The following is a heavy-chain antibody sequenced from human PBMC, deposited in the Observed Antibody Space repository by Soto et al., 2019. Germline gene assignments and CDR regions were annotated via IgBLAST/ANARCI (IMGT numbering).Heavy chain of an antibody. CDR1: GGSISSYY. Sequence: QVQLQESGPGLVKPSETLSLTCTVSGGSISSYYWSWIRQPPGKGLEWIGYSYYSGSTNYNPSLKSRVTISVDTSKNQFPLKLSSVTAADTAVYYCARHRIAAAGDAFDIWGQGTMVTVSS. D-gene: IGHD6-13*01. J-gene: IGHJ3*02. CDR3: ARHRIAAAGDAFDI. V-gene: IGHV4-59*08. CDR2: SYYSGST.